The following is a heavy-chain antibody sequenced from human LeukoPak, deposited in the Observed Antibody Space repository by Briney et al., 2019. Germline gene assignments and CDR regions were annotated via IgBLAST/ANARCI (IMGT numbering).Heavy chain of an antibody. CDR3: ASRVPYFLNWFDP. CDR1: GGSFSGYY. J-gene: IGHJ5*02. V-gene: IGHV4-34*01. CDR2: INHSGST. Sequence: PSETLSLTCAVYGGSFSGYYWSWIRQPPGKGLEWIGEINHSGSTNYNPSLKSRVTISVDTSKNQFSLKLSSVTAADTAVYYCASRVPYFLNWFDPWGQGTLVTVSS. D-gene: IGHD3-9*01.